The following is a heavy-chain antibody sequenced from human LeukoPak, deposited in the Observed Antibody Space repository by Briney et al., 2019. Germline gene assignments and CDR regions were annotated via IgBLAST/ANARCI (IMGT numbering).Heavy chain of an antibody. CDR3: ARVGGTYGGIDY. Sequence: SETLSLTCTVSGGSISSYYWSWIRQPPGKGLEWIGYIYYSGSTNYNPSLKSRVTISVDTSKNQFSLKLSSVTAADTAVYYCARVGGTYGGIDYWGQRTLVTVSS. CDR1: GGSISSYY. D-gene: IGHD4-23*01. V-gene: IGHV4-59*01. CDR2: IYYSGST. J-gene: IGHJ4*02.